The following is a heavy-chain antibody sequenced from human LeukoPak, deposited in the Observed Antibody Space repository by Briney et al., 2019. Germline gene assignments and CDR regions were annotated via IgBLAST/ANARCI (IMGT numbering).Heavy chain of an antibody. D-gene: IGHD6-13*01. J-gene: IGHJ5*02. Sequence: SETLSLTCTVSGGSISSGGYYWSWIRQHPGKGLEWIGYIYYSGSTYYNPSLKSRVTISVDTSKNQFSLKLSSVTAADTAVYYCASSPGGSSSWYWFDPWGQGTLVTVSS. CDR1: GGSISSGGYY. CDR2: IYYSGST. CDR3: ASSPGGSSSWYWFDP. V-gene: IGHV4-31*03.